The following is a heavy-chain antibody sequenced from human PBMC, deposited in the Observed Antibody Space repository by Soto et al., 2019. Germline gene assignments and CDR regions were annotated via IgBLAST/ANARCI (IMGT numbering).Heavy chain of an antibody. CDR2: ISGSGGST. D-gene: IGHD3-22*01. J-gene: IGHJ4*02. V-gene: IGHV3-23*01. Sequence: GGSLRLSCAASGFTFSSYAMSWVRQAPGKGLEWVSAISGSGGSTYYADSVKGRFTIPRDNSKNTLYLQMNSLRAEDTAVYYCAKREDYYDSSGYYPTYYFDYWGQGTLVTVSS. CDR1: GFTFSSYA. CDR3: AKREDYYDSSGYYPTYYFDY.